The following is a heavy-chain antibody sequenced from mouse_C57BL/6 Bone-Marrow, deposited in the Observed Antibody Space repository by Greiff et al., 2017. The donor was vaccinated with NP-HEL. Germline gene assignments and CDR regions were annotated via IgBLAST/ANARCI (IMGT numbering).Heavy chain of an antibody. CDR1: GYTFTEYT. V-gene: IGHV1-62-2*01. J-gene: IGHJ4*01. CDR3: ARHEDFPWAMGY. Sequence: VQRVESGAELVKPGASVKLSCKASGYTFTEYTIHWVKQRSGQGLEWLGWFYPGSGSIKYNEKFKDKATLTADKSSSTVYMELSRLTSEDSAVYFCARHEDFPWAMGYWGQGTSVTVSS. CDR2: FYPGSGSI.